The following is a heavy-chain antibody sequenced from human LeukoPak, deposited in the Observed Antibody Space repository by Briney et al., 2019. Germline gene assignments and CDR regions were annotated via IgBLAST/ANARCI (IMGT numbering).Heavy chain of an antibody. V-gene: IGHV3-30-3*01. CDR2: ISHDGDNT. D-gene: IGHD4-17*01. CDR1: GFAFGSYA. CDR3: AKDLDYGDYAPGGMDV. Sequence: GGSLRLSCEASGFAFGSYAMHWVRQAPGRGLEWVAVISHDGDNTNSGESVRGRFTLSRDNLKNTLYLQMNSLRAEDTAVYYCAKDLDYGDYAPGGMDVWGQGTTVTVSS. J-gene: IGHJ6*02.